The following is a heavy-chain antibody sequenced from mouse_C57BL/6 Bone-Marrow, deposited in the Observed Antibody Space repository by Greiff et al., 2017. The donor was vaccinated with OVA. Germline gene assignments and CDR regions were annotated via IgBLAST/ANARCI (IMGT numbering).Heavy chain of an antibody. J-gene: IGHJ2*01. CDR1: GYTFTSYW. CDR2: IYPSDRET. V-gene: IGHV1-61*01. Sequence: QVQLQQPGAELVRPGSSVKLSCKASGYTFTSYWMEWVKQRPGQGLEWIGNIYPSDRETNYNQKIKDKAKLTVEKSTSTAYMQLSSLTSEDAADYYCARSHYYDSGCDYWGQGTTLTVSS. CDR3: ARSHYYDSGCDY. D-gene: IGHD1-1*01.